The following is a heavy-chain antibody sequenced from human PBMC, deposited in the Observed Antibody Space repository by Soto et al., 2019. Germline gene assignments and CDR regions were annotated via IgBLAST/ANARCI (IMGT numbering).Heavy chain of an antibody. D-gene: IGHD6-6*01. CDR1: GFTFSSYA. J-gene: IGHJ4*02. Sequence: GGSLRLSCAASGFTFSSYAMSWVRQAPGKGLEWVSAISGSGGSTYYADSVKGRFTISIDNSKNTLYLQMNSLRAEDTAVYYCAKDLGGSSSFDYWGQGTLVTVSS. CDR2: ISGSGGST. V-gene: IGHV3-23*01. CDR3: AKDLGGSSSFDY.